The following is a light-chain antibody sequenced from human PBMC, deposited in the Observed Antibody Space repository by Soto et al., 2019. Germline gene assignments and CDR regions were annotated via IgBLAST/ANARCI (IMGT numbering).Light chain of an antibody. V-gene: IGKV1-16*02. CDR3: QQYNRYPRT. J-gene: IGKJ2*01. CDR2: AAS. Sequence: DIQMTQSPFTLSASVGDRVTITCRASQGVGNSLAWFQQKPGKAPKTLIYAASTLQPGVPSKFSGSGSGTDFTRTSSSLQPEDFASEYSQQYNRYPRTVGQGTRLEIK. CDR1: QGVGNS.